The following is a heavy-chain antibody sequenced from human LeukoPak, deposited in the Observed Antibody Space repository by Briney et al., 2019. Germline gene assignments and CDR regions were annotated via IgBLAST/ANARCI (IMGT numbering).Heavy chain of an antibody. CDR3: ARLAPEAHYFDY. CDR1: GGSFSGYY. V-gene: IGHV4-59*08. J-gene: IGHJ4*02. CDR2: IYYSGST. Sequence: SETLSLTCAVYGGSFSGYYWSWIRQPPGKGLEWIGYIYYSGSTNYNPSLKSRVTISVDTSKNQFSLKLSSVTAADTAVYYCARLAPEAHYFDYWGQGTLVTVSS.